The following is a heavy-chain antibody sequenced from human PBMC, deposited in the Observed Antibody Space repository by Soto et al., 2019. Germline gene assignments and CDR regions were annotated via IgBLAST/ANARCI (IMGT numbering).Heavy chain of an antibody. CDR1: GFAFTNVW. CDR3: XXYYDFGGGHTPL. V-gene: IGHV3-15*07. Sequence: QLVESGGGLVKPGGSLALSCAGSGFAFTNVWLHWVRQAPGKGLEWVGRIKSKPDGETTDYAAPVKGRFXISRDDSXXXXXXXXXXXXXXXXXXXXXXXYYDFGGGHTPLWGQGTLVTVSS. D-gene: IGHD3-3*01. J-gene: IGHJ4*02. CDR2: IKSKPDGETT.